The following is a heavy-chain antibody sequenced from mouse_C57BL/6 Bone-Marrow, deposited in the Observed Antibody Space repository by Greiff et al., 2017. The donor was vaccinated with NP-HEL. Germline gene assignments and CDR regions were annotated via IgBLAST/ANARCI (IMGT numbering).Heavy chain of an antibody. CDR1: GFTFSSYT. CDR3: ARQGYGNYWFAY. J-gene: IGHJ3*01. D-gene: IGHD2-10*02. Sequence: EVKLMESGGGLVKPGGSLKLSCAASGFTFSSYTMSWVRQTPEKRLEWVATISGGGGNTYYPDSVKGRFTISRDNAKNTLYLQMSSLRSEDTALYYCARQGYGNYWFAYWGQGTLVTVSA. CDR2: ISGGGGNT. V-gene: IGHV5-9*01.